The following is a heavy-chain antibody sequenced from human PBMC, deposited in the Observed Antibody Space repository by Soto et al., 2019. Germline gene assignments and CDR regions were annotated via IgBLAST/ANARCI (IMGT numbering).Heavy chain of an antibody. V-gene: IGHV1-8*01. J-gene: IGHJ3*02. CDR2: MNPNSGNT. CDR1: GYTFTSYD. Sequence: GASVKVSFKASGYTFTSYDINWVRQATGQGLEWMGWMNPNSGNTGYAQKFQGRVTMTRNTSISTAYMELSSLRSEDTAVYYCARGWVYNYDSSGYYPDSFDIWG. CDR3: ARGWVYNYDSSGYYPDSFDI. D-gene: IGHD3-22*01.